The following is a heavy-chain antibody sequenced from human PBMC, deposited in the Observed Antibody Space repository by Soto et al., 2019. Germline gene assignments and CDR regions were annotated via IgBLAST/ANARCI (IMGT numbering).Heavy chain of an antibody. CDR2: INGRGGST. V-gene: IGHV3-23*01. CDR3: ANWFDP. Sequence: QPGWSLRLSCAASGFTFNKYAMNWVRQAPGKGLEWVSGINGRGGSTYYADSVKGRFTISRDNSKNTLYLQMNSLRAEDSDVYYCANWFDPWGQGTLVTASS. J-gene: IGHJ5*02. CDR1: GFTFNKYA.